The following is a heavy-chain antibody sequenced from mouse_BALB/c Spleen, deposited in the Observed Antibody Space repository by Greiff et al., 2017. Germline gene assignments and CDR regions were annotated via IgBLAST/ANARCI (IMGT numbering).Heavy chain of an antibody. CDR3: ARNYRYDGGFDY. D-gene: IGHD2-14*01. CDR2: IDPANGNT. J-gene: IGHJ2*01. V-gene: IGHV14-3*02. CDR1: GFNIKDTY. Sequence: EVQLVESGAELVKPGASVKLSCTASGFNIKDTYMHWVKQRPEQGLEWIGRIDPANGNTKYDPKFQGKATITADTSSNTAYLQLSSLTSEDTAVYYCARNYRYDGGFDYWGQGTTLTVSS.